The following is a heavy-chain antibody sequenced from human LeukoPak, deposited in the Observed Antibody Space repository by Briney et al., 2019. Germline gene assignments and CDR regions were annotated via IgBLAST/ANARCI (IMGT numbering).Heavy chain of an antibody. CDR2: ISSSGST. CDR3: ASAVWGSYPLDY. CDR1: GDSISSGDYY. J-gene: IGHJ4*02. D-gene: IGHD3-16*02. V-gene: IGHV4-61*02. Sequence: SETLSLTCTVSGDSISSGDYYWSWIRQPAGKGLEWIGRISSSGSTNYNPSLKSRVTISVDTSKNQFSLKLSSVTAADTAVYYCASAVWGSYPLDYWGQGTLVTVSS.